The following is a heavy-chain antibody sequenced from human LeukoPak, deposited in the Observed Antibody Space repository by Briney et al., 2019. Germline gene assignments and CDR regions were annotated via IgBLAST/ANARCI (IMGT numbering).Heavy chain of an antibody. D-gene: IGHD3-22*01. Sequence: PSETLSLTCTVSGGSISSYYWSWIRQPPGKGLEWIGYIYYSGSTNYNPSLKSRVTISVDTSKNQFSLKLSSVTAADTAVYHCARGAYDSSGYHRAFDIWGQGTMVTVSS. CDR2: IYYSGST. J-gene: IGHJ3*02. CDR1: GGSISSYY. CDR3: ARGAYDSSGYHRAFDI. V-gene: IGHV4-59*12.